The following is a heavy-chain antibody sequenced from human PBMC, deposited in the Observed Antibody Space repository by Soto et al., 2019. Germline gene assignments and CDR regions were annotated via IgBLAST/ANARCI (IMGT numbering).Heavy chain of an antibody. Sequence: EVQLVESGGGLVQPGGSLRLSCAASGFTLSGRSMHWVRQAPGKGLVWVSGIDNAGTDSTYADSVKGRVTSARDNAKNMLYRQMNRLRVEATAVYYCARGWFGPDVWGKGTTVTVSS. V-gene: IGHV3-74*01. CDR3: ARGWFGPDV. CDR1: GFTLSGRS. D-gene: IGHD3-10*01. CDR2: IDNAGTDS. J-gene: IGHJ6*04.